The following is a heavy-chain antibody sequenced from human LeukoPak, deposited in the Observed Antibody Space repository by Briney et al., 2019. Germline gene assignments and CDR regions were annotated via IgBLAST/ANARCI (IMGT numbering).Heavy chain of an antibody. CDR3: ARALSSTSCSYFDY. D-gene: IGHD2-2*01. J-gene: IGHJ4*02. CDR1: GFTVSSNY. Sequence: PGGSLRLSCAASGFTVSSNYMSWVRQAPGKGLEWVSVNYSGGSTYYADSVKGRFTISRDNAKNSLYLQMNSLRAEDTAVYYCARALSSTSCSYFDYWGQGTLVTVSS. V-gene: IGHV3-53*01. CDR2: NYSGGST.